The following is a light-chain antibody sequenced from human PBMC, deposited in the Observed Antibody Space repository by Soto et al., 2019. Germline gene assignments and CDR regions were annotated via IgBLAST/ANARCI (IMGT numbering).Light chain of an antibody. J-gene: IGLJ2*01. V-gene: IGLV2-14*01. Sequence: QSVLTQPASVSGSPGQSITISCTGTIRDVGGFNYVSWYQKHPGKAPKLIIYEVSNWPSGVSNRFSGSKSGNTASLTISGLQAEDEAEYYCSSYTTTSTLVVFGGGTKVTVL. CDR3: SSYTTTSTLVV. CDR2: EVS. CDR1: IRDVGGFNY.